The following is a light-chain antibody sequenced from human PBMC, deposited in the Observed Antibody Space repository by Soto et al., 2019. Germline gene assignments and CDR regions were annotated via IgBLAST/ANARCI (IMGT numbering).Light chain of an antibody. V-gene: IGKV1-33*01. CDR3: QQYDNLPTFT. CDR1: QDISDS. Sequence: DIPMTQSPSSLSASVGETVTITCQATQDISDSLNWYQQKPGKAPNLLIYDASTLETGVPSRFSGSGSGTDFTFTIRSLQPEDFATYYCQQYDNLPTFTFGPGTTVHIK. CDR2: DAS. J-gene: IGKJ3*01.